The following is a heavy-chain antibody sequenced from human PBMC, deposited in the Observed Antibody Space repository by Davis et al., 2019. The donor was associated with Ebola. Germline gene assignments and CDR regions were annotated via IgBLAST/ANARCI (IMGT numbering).Heavy chain of an antibody. Sequence: HPQTLSLTRAISGDSVSGKNAAWNWIRQPPSRGLEWLGRTYYTSKWPNDYGESVKSRISINPDTSKNQLSLQLNSVTPEDAAVYYGVRGWGRSGLDVWGQGTTVTVSS. J-gene: IGHJ6*02. V-gene: IGHV6-1*01. D-gene: IGHD3-16*01. CDR2: TYYTSKWPN. CDR1: GDSVSGKNAA. CDR3: VRGWGRSGLDV.